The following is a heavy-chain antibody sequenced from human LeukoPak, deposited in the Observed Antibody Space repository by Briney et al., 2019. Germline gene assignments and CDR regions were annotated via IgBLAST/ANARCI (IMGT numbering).Heavy chain of an antibody. J-gene: IGHJ6*04. CDR2: INHSGST. Sequence: SETLSLTCAVYGGSFSGYYWSWIRQPPGKGLEWIGEINHSGSTNYNPSLKSRVTISVDTSKNQFSLKLSSVTAADTAVYYCARGWRLRFGEYRKYYYGMDVWGKGTTVTVSS. CDR3: ARGWRLRFGEYRKYYYGMDV. V-gene: IGHV4-34*01. D-gene: IGHD3-10*01. CDR1: GGSFSGYY.